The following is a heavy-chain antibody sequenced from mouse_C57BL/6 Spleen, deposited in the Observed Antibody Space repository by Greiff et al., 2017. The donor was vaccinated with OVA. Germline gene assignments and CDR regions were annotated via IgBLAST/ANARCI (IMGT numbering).Heavy chain of an antibody. V-gene: IGHV1-55*01. CDR3: ARGIYYDYDGAFAY. CDR1: GYTFTSYW. D-gene: IGHD2-4*01. CDR2: IYPGSGST. Sequence: QVQLQQPGAELVKPGASVKMSCKASGYTFTSYWITWVKQRPGQGLEWIGDIYPGSGSTNYNEKFKSKATLTVDTSSSTAYMQLSSLTSEDSAVYYCARGIYYDYDGAFAYWGQGTLVTVSA. J-gene: IGHJ3*01.